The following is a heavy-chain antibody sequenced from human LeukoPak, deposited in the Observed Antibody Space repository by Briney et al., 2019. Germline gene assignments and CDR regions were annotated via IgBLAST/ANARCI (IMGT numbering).Heavy chain of an antibody. D-gene: IGHD5-24*01. CDR1: AFTFSTSR. V-gene: IGHV3-21*01. Sequence: GRSLTPSCAASAFTFSTSRMNWVRHPPGKGMEWVSSIDSNSHYMYYADSLQGRFTISRDNAKNSLYLQMNSLRAEDTAVYYGVTARDGYYPLDYWGQGILVTVSS. CDR3: VTARDGYYPLDY. CDR2: IDSNSHYM. J-gene: IGHJ4*02.